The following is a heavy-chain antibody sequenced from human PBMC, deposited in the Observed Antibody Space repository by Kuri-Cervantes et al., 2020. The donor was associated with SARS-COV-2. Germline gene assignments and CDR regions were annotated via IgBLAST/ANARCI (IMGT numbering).Heavy chain of an antibody. D-gene: IGHD2-15*01. Sequence: SETLSLTCAVYGGSFSGYYWSWIRQPPGKGLEWIGEINHSGSTNYNPSLKSRVTISVDTSKNCLSLKLSSVTAADTAVYYCARSPVGGDCSGGRCYSYNSYYYGLDVWGQGTTVTVSS. J-gene: IGHJ6*02. CDR1: GGSFSGYY. V-gene: IGHV4-34*01. CDR3: ARSPVGGDCSGGRCYSYNSYYYGLDV. CDR2: INHSGST.